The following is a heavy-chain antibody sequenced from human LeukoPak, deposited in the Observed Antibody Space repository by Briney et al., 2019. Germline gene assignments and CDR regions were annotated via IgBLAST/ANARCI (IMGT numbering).Heavy chain of an antibody. J-gene: IGHJ4*02. CDR1: GGSFSGYY. V-gene: IGHV4-34*01. CDR3: ARGMSSGLRYFDY. Sequence: SETLSLTCAVYGGSFSGYYWSWIRQPPGKGLEWIGEINHSGSTSYNPSLKSRVTISVDTSKNQFSLKLSSVTAADTAVYYCARGMSSGLRYFDYWGQGTLVTVSS. CDR2: INHSGST. D-gene: IGHD3-22*01.